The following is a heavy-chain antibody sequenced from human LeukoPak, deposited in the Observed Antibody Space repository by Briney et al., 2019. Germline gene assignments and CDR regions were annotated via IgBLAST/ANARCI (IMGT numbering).Heavy chain of an antibody. CDR3: ARVSRIAVAGYYYYGMDV. V-gene: IGHV1-69*04. J-gene: IGHJ6*02. CDR2: IIPILGIA. CDR1: GGTFSSYA. D-gene: IGHD6-19*01. Sequence: GASVKVSCKASGGTFSSYAIIWVRQAPGQGLEWMGRIIPILGIANYAQKFQGRVTITADKSTSTAYMELSSLRSEDTAVYYCARVSRIAVAGYYYYGMDVWGQGTTVTVSS.